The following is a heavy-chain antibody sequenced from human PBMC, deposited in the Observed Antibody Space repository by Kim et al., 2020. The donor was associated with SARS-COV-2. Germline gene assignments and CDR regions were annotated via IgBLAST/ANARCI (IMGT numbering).Heavy chain of an antibody. J-gene: IGHJ6*02. CDR1: GGSISSYY. D-gene: IGHD3-10*01. CDR3: ARDYYGSGSYYNYYYYGMDV. V-gene: IGHV4-59*13. Sequence: SETLSLTCTVSGGSISSYYWSWIRQPPGKGLEWIGYIYYSGSTNYNPSLKSRVTISVDTSKNQFSLKLSSVTAADTAVYYCARDYYGSGSYYNYYYYGMDVWGQGTTVTVSS. CDR2: IYYSGST.